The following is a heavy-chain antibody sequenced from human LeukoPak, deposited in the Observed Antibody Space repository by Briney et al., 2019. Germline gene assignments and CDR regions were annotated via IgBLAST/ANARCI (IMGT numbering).Heavy chain of an antibody. J-gene: IGHJ4*02. CDR2: IRYDGSNK. Sequence: PGGSLRLSCAASGFTFSNAWMSWVRQAPGKGLEWVAFIRYDGSNKYYADSVKGRFTISRDNSKNTLYLQMNSLRAEDTAVYYCAKSDWRWELLGGFDYWGQGTLVTVSS. V-gene: IGHV3-30*02. CDR1: GFTFSNAW. D-gene: IGHD1-26*01. CDR3: AKSDWRWELLGGFDY.